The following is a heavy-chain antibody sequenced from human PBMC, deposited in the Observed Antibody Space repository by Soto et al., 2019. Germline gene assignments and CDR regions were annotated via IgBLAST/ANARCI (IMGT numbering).Heavy chain of an antibody. Sequence: QVQLVQSGAEVKEPGASVKVSCKASGYRFTSYGISWVRQAPGQGLEWMGWISNYNGNTNYAQKLQGRVTMTKVTSTTTAYMELRSLRSDDTAVYYCARVPNSCYDFGISYFYFYGMDVWGQGTTVTVSS. J-gene: IGHJ6*02. CDR2: ISNYNGNT. CDR1: GYRFTSYG. V-gene: IGHV1-18*01. CDR3: ARVPNSCYDFGISYFYFYGMDV. D-gene: IGHD5-12*01.